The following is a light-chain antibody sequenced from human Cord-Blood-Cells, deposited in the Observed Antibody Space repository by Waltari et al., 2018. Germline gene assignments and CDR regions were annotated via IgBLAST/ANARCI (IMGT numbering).Light chain of an antibody. J-gene: IGKJ1*01. CDR3: QQYNSYST. CDR2: KAS. Sequence: DIQMTQSPSTLSASVGDSVTITCRASQIISSWLAWYQQKPGKAPKLLLYKASSLESGVPSRFGGSGSGTEFTLTISSLQPDDFATYYCQQYNSYSTFGQGTKVEIK. V-gene: IGKV1-5*03. CDR1: QIISSW.